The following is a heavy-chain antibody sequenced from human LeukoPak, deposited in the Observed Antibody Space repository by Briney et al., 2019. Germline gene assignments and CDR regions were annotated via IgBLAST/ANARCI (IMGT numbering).Heavy chain of an antibody. J-gene: IGHJ3*02. V-gene: IGHV4-34*01. D-gene: IGHD4-23*01. CDR2: INHSGST. CDR1: GGSFSGYY. CDR3: ASLGGYGGPPRAFDI. Sequence: SETLSLTCAVYGGSFSGYYWSWIRQPPGKGLEWIGEINHSGSTNHNPSLKSRVTISVDTSKNQFSLKLSSVTAADTAVYYCASLGGYGGPPRAFDIWGQGTMVTVSS.